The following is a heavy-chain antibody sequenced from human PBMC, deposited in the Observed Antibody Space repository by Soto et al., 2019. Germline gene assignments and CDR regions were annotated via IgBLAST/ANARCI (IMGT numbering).Heavy chain of an antibody. CDR3: ARGPGSLDY. CDR1: GGTVSSNC. CDR2: IYSGGST. V-gene: IGHV3-66*01. J-gene: IGHJ4*02. Sequence: GSLRRSCAGCGGTVSSNCTSWVRQAPGKGLEWVSVIYSGGSTYYADSVKGRFTISRDNSKNTLYLQMNSLRAEDTAVYYCARGPGSLDYWGQGTLVTVSS. D-gene: IGHD6-13*01.